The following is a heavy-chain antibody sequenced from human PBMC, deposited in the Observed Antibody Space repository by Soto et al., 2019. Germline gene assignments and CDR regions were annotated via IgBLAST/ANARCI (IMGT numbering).Heavy chain of an antibody. V-gene: IGHV4-31*03. CDR1: GGSISSGGYY. CDR3: ARSYDSSGYSDDY. J-gene: IGHJ4*02. Sequence: SETLSLTCTVSGGSISSGGYYWSWIRQHPGKDLEWIGYIYYSGSTYYNPSLKSRVTISVDTSKNKFSLKLSSVTAADTAVDDCARSYDSSGYSDDYWGQGTLVTVSS. CDR2: IYYSGST. D-gene: IGHD3-22*01.